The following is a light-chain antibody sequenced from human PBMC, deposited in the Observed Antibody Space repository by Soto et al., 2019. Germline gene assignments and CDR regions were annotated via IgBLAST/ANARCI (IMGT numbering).Light chain of an antibody. Sequence: DIQMTQSPSSLSASVGDRVTITCRASQSISSYLNWYQQKPGKAPKLLIYAASRLQSGVPSRFSGSGSGTDFTLTISSLQPEDFATYYCQQSYSTWWTFGQGTKVDIK. V-gene: IGKV1-39*01. J-gene: IGKJ1*01. CDR1: QSISSY. CDR2: AAS. CDR3: QQSYSTWWT.